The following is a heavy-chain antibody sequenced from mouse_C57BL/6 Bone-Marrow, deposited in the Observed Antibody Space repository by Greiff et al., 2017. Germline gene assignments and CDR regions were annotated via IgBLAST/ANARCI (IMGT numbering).Heavy chain of an antibody. CDR1: GYTFTSYG. V-gene: IGHV1-81*01. CDR3: ARLFLDV. CDR2: SYPRSGNT. Sequence: QVQLQQSGAELARPGASVKLSCKASGYTFTSYGISWVKQRTGQGLEWIGESYPRSGNTYYNEKLKGKATLTADKSSSTAYMELRSLTSEDSAVYFCARLFLDVWGTGTTVTVSS. J-gene: IGHJ1*03.